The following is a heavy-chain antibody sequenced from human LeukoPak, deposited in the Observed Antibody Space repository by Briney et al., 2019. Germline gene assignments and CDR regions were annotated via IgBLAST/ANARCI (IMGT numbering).Heavy chain of an antibody. CDR2: IYYSGST. V-gene: IGHV4-59*01. CDR3: AGNGGELFYDY. CDR1: GGSISSYY. D-gene: IGHD3-10*01. J-gene: IGHJ4*02. Sequence: SETLSLTCTVSGGSISSYYWSWIRQPPGKGLEWIGYIYYSGSTNYNPSLKSRVTISVDTSKNQFSLKLSSVTAADTAVYYCAGNGGELFYDYRGQGTLVTVSS.